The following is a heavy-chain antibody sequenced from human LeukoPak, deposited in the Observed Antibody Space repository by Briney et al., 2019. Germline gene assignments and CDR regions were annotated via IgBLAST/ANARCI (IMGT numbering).Heavy chain of an antibody. V-gene: IGHV3-48*03. D-gene: IGHD5-18*01. J-gene: IGHJ4*02. CDR2: ITSSAGTI. Sequence: PGGSLRLSCAASGFTFSSYEMHWVRQAPGKGLEWISYITSSAGTIYYADSVKGRFTIPRDDAKSSLYLQMNSLRVEDTAVYYCARVHHNTAMVDIDYWGQGTLVTVSS. CDR3: ARVHHNTAMVDIDY. CDR1: GFTFSSYE.